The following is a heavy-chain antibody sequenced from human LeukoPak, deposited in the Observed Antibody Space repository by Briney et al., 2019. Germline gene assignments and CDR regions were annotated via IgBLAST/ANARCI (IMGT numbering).Heavy chain of an antibody. D-gene: IGHD3-22*01. CDR1: GFTFSSYA. V-gene: IGHV3-23*01. CDR2: ISGSGGST. J-gene: IGHJ4*02. Sequence: LPGGSLRLSCAASGFTFSSYAMSWVRQAPGKGLEWASAISGSGGSTYYADSVKGRFTISRDNSKNTLYLQMNSLRAEDTAVYYCAKGGLYYYDSSGYFDYWGQGTLVTVSS. CDR3: AKGGLYYYDSSGYFDY.